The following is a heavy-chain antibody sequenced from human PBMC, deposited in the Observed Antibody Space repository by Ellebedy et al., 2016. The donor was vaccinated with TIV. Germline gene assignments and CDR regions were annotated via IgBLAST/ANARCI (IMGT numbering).Heavy chain of an antibody. Sequence: GESLKISCAASGFTFSTYGMHWVRQAPGKGLEWVAVISYDGTNKYYADSVKGRFTISRDNSKHTLYLQMNSLRADDTAVYYCAKEIGDIVVVTPIPAGFDYWGQGTLVTVSS. CDR3: AKEIGDIVVVTPIPAGFDY. CDR1: GFTFSTYG. J-gene: IGHJ4*02. V-gene: IGHV3-30*18. D-gene: IGHD2-21*02. CDR2: ISYDGTNK.